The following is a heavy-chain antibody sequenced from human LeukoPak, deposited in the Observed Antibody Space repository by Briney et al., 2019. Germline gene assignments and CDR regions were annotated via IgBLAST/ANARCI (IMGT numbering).Heavy chain of an antibody. V-gene: IGHV3-30*18. D-gene: IGHD3-9*01. CDR3: AKPLSLDFYFDY. Sequence: GRSLRLSCAASGFTFSSYAMHWVRQAPGKGLEWVAVISYDGSNKYYADSVKGRFTISRDNSKNTLYLQMNSLRAEDTAVYYCAKPLSLDFYFDYWGQGTLVTVSS. J-gene: IGHJ4*02. CDR1: GFTFSSYA. CDR2: ISYDGSNK.